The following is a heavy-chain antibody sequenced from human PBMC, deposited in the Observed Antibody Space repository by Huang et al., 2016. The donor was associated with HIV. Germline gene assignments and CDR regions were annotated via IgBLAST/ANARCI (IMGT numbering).Heavy chain of an antibody. D-gene: IGHD2-15*01. V-gene: IGHV1-24*01. CDR1: GYTVSELS. CDR2: FDPEEGET. CDR3: ATSTPDVGAGVLRSAFDI. Sequence: QVQLVESGAELKKPGASVRVSCTVSGYTVSELSLHWVRQAPEQGLEWRRGFDPEEGETIYAQRLQGRVTMTEDTSTDTAYMELSSLRPEDTAVYYCATSTPDVGAGVLRSAFDIWGQGTMVTVSS. J-gene: IGHJ3*02.